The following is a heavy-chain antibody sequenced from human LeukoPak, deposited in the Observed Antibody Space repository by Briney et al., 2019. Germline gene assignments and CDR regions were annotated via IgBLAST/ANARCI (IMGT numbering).Heavy chain of an antibody. CDR2: IKERGSEK. J-gene: IGHJ4*02. V-gene: IGHV3-7*01. Sequence: PGGSLRLSCAASGFTFSCYWMSWVRQAPGKGLECVANIKERGSEKYYADSMNGRFTISRDNAKHLLYLQKKRPRAGDTGGDYLANYLGRGHGTAYYWGQGNPATVSS. D-gene: IGHD5-24*01. CDR3: ANYLGRGHGTAYY. CDR1: GFTFSCYW.